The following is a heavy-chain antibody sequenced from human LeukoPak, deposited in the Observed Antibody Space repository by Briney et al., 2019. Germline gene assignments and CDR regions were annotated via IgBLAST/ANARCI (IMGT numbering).Heavy chain of an antibody. D-gene: IGHD6-13*01. V-gene: IGHV4-30-4*07. J-gene: IGHJ4*02. CDR2: IYYSGST. Sequence: SQTLSLTCAVSGGSISSGGYSWSWIRQPPGKGLEWIGYIYYSGSTNYNPSLKSRVTISVDTSKNQFSLKLSSVTAADTAVYYCARGGSSNWTPFDYWGQGTLVTFSS. CDR1: GGSISSGGYS. CDR3: ARGGSSNWTPFDY.